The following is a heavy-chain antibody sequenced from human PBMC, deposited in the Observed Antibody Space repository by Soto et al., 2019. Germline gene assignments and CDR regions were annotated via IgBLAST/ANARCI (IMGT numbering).Heavy chain of an antibody. CDR3: ARGGIVAVSAALSSYDDYTNYLFDS. D-gene: IGHD4-4*01. J-gene: IGHJ4*02. Sequence: QVQLAQSGAEVRKPGSSVKVSCRASGGSFSDFAFSWVRRAPGQGLEWMGGTIPMFAAQKYAQRLQGRITINADASTNTVYLALSSLTFDDSAVYYCARGGIVAVSAALSSYDDYTNYLFDSWGQWTLDSVSS. V-gene: IGHV1-69*01. CDR1: GGSFSDFA. CDR2: TIPMFAAQ.